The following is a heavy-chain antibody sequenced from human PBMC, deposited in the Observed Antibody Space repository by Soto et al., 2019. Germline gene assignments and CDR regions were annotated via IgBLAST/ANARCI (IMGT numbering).Heavy chain of an antibody. V-gene: IGHV3-21*01. CDR2: ISDTSSSI. CDR1: GFTFSTSN. J-gene: IGHJ4*02. CDR3: ARKYFETGTRRGRSFDY. D-gene: IGHD1-1*01. Sequence: EVQLVESGGGLVKPGASLRLSCAASGFTFSTSNMNWVRQAPGKWLQCVSSISDTSSSIYYAGSVRGRFTISRDNAKNSLYLQLNSMRAEDTAVYYCARKYFETGTRRGRSFDYWGQGTMVTVSS.